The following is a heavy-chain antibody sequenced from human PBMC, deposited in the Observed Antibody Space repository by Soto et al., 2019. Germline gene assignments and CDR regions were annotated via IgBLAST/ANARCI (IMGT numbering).Heavy chain of an antibody. CDR1: GFTFSDYY. CDR3: ARDCSSSSCYGYFQH. V-gene: IGHV3-11*01. Sequence: QVQLVESGGGLVKPGGSLRPSCAASGFTFSDYYMSWIRQAPGKGLEWVSHISGSGSTIYFADSVKGRFTISRDNAKNSLYLQMNSLRAEDTAVYYCARDCSSSSCYGYFQHWGQGTRVTVSS. D-gene: IGHD2-2*01. CDR2: ISGSGSTI. J-gene: IGHJ1*01.